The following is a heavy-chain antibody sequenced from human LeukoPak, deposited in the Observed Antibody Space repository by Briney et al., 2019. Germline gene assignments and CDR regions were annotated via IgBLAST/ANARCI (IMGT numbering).Heavy chain of an antibody. Sequence: ASVKVSCKASGGTFSSYAISWVRQAPGQGLEWMGGIIPIFGTANYAQKFQGRVTITADKSTSTAYMELSSLRSEDTAVYYCARAGDSSGYYPENLHHFDYWGQGTLVTVSS. D-gene: IGHD3-22*01. J-gene: IGHJ4*02. CDR3: ARAGDSSGYYPENLHHFDY. CDR2: IIPIFGTA. V-gene: IGHV1-69*06. CDR1: GGTFSSYA.